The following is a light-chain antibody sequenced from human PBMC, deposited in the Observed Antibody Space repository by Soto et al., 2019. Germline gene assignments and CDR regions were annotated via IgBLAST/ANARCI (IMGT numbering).Light chain of an antibody. CDR2: AAS. CDR1: QSINRY. V-gene: IGKV1-39*01. CDR3: QESYSSPPT. Sequence: LQITQSPSSLSTSVGDSVTITCXASQSINRYLNWDQQKPGKAPKLLIFAASSLQSGVPSRFSGSRSGPDFTLTISSLQPEDFATYYCQESYSSPPTFGQRAKVDI. J-gene: IGKJ1*01.